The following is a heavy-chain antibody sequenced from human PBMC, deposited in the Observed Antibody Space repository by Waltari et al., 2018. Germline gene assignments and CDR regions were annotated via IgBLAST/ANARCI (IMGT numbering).Heavy chain of an antibody. CDR2: FRIGTRSNK. J-gene: IGHJ4*03. V-gene: IGHV3-21*01. CDR1: GFSFRGYA. Sequence: DVLLVVSGGGLFKPGGSLSLSCVGSGFSFRGYAMNWVRQAPGQGLEWVASFRIGTRSNKYYADSVKGRFTISRDDGKDSVYLQMNSLRVEDTAIYFCARERAWTGGFDFWGHGTPVTVSS. CDR3: ARERAWTGGFDF. D-gene: IGHD1-1*01.